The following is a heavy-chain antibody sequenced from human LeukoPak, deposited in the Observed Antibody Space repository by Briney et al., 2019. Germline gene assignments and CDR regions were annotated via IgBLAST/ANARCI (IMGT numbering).Heavy chain of an antibody. Sequence: GGSLRLSCAASGFTFSSYAMHWVRQAPGKGLEWVAVISYDGSNKYYADSVKGRFTISRDNSKNTLYLQMNSLRAEDTAVYYCASQPGAYVPAAMRLDYWGQGTLVTVSS. J-gene: IGHJ4*02. V-gene: IGHV3-30*04. D-gene: IGHD2-2*01. CDR3: ASQPGAYVPAAMRLDY. CDR1: GFTFSSYA. CDR2: ISYDGSNK.